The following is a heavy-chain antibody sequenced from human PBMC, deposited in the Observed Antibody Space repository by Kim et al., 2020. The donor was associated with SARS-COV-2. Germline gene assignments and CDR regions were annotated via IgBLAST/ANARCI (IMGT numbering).Heavy chain of an antibody. V-gene: IGHV3-53*04. J-gene: IGHJ4*02. CDR1: GVTVSSTY. D-gene: IGHD3-22*01. Sequence: GGSLRLSCAASGVTVSSTYMSWVRQAPGKGLEWISVMYSGGRTYYADAVKGRFTISRHSSKNTLYLQMNSLRAEDTATYFCARLSGFGYYYENDYWGQGTLVTVSS. CDR3: ARLSGFGYYYENDY. CDR2: MYSGGRT.